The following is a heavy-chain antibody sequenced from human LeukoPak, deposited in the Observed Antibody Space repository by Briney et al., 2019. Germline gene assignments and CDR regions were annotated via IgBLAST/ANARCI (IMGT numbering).Heavy chain of an antibody. CDR2: ISHDDSGE. CDR1: GFTVSSNY. CDR3: ARDDRGSGSGPPHDY. Sequence: GGSLRLSCAASGFTVSSNYMSWVRQAPGKGLEWVAVISHDDSGEWYADSVQGRFTISRDNSKSTLSLQMDSLRADDTAVYYCARDDRGSGSGPPHDYWGPGTLVTVSS. V-gene: IGHV3-30*03. J-gene: IGHJ4*02. D-gene: IGHD3-10*01.